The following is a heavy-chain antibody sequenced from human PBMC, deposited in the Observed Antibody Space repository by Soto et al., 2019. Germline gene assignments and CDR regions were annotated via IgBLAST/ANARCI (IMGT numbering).Heavy chain of an antibody. CDR2: IYYSGST. Sequence: SETLSLTWTVSGGSISSSSYCWGWIRQPPGKGLEWIGSIYYSGSTYYNPSLKSRVTISVDTSKNQFSLKLSSVTAADTAVYYCARLGSGYYYYFDYWGQGTLVTVSS. CDR1: GGSISSSSYC. V-gene: IGHV4-39*01. J-gene: IGHJ4*02. CDR3: ARLGSGYYYYFDY. D-gene: IGHD3-22*01.